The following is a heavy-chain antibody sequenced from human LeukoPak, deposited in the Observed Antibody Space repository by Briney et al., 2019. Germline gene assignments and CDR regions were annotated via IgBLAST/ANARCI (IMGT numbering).Heavy chain of an antibody. CDR3: ARVHLVGATTRFSLPDNWFDP. Sequence: ASVKVSCKVSGYTFTSYGISWVRQAPGQGLEWMGWISAYNGNTNYAQKLQGRVTMTTDTSTSTAYMELRSLRSDDTAVYYCARVHLVGATTRFSLPDNWFDPWGQGTLVTVSS. D-gene: IGHD1-26*01. CDR2: ISAYNGNT. V-gene: IGHV1-18*01. J-gene: IGHJ5*02. CDR1: GYTFTSYG.